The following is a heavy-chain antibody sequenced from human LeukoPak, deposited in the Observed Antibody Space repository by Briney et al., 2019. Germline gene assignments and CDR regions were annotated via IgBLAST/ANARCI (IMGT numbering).Heavy chain of an antibody. D-gene: IGHD1-26*01. CDR3: AREGMGATINFDY. V-gene: IGHV3-7*01. J-gene: IGHJ4*02. Sequence: GGSLRLSCAASGFTFSSYWMSWVRQAPGKGLEWVANIKQDGSEKYYVDSVKGRFTISRDNAKNPLYLQMNSLRAEDTAVYYCAREGMGATINFDYWGRGTLVTVSS. CDR2: IKQDGSEK. CDR1: GFTFSSYW.